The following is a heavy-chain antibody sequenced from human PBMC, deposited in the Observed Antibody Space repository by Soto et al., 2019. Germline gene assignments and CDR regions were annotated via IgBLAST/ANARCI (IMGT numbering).Heavy chain of an antibody. Sequence: QVQLVQSGAEVKKPGSSVKVSCKASGGTFSSYAISWVRQAPGQGLGWMGGIIPIFGTANYAQKFQGRVTITADESTSTAYMELSSLRSEDTAVYYCARALGRYYGSGSYYASFDYWGQGTLVTVSS. J-gene: IGHJ4*02. CDR2: IIPIFGTA. CDR1: GGTFSSYA. D-gene: IGHD3-10*01. V-gene: IGHV1-69*01. CDR3: ARALGRYYGSGSYYASFDY.